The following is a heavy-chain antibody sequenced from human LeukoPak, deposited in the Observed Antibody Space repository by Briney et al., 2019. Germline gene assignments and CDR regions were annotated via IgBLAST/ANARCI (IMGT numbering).Heavy chain of an antibody. Sequence: ASVKVSCKASGYTFTGYYMHWVRQAPGQGLEWMGWINPNSGGTNYAQKFQGRVTMTRDTSISTAYMELSRLRSDDTAVYYCAGSALSCNLNRDHAQNWYFDLWGRGTLVTVSS. J-gene: IGHJ2*01. CDR3: AGSALSCNLNRDHAQNWYFDL. CDR1: GYTFTGYY. CDR2: INPNSGGT. D-gene: IGHD5-24*01. V-gene: IGHV1-2*02.